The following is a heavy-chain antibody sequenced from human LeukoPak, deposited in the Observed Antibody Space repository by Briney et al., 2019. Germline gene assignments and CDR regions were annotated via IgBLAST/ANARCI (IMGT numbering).Heavy chain of an antibody. CDR1: GYTFTSYG. D-gene: IGHD2-15*01. V-gene: IGHV1-18*01. CDR3: AKDKRGWQLAPYWYFDL. CDR2: ISAYNGNT. J-gene: IGHJ2*01. Sequence: ASVKVSCKASGYTFTSYGISWVRQAPGQGLEWMGWISAYNGNTNYAQKLQGRVTMTTDTSTSTAYMELRSLRSDDTAVYYCAKDKRGWQLAPYWYFDLWGRGTLVTVSS.